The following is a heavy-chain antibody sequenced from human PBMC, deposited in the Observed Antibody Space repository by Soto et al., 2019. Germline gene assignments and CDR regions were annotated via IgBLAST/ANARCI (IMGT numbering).Heavy chain of an antibody. D-gene: IGHD6-13*01. CDR2: ISAYNGNT. J-gene: IGHJ5*02. V-gene: IGHV1-18*01. CDR3: ARDLNPPHIIATAGPTLLGHYNWFDP. CDR1: GYTFTSYG. Sequence: QVQLVQSGAEVKKPGASVKVSCKASGYTFTSYGISWVRQAPGQGLEWMGWISAYNGNTNYAQKLQGRVTMTTDTARGTGDRGLRSRGADGTAVDSWARDLNPPHIIATAGPTLLGHYNWFDPWGQGTLVTVSS.